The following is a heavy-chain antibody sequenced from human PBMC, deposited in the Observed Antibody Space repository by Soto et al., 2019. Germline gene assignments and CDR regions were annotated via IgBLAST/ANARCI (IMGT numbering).Heavy chain of an antibody. CDR3: ARGPLYDLESGMYWYFDL. D-gene: IGHD1-26*01. CDR1: GASFDSYT. V-gene: IGHV1-69*01. J-gene: IGHJ2*01. CDR2: IIPIFGTT. Sequence: QVQLVQSGAEVRKSGSSVKVSCKLPGASFDSYTITWVRQAPGQGLEWMGGIIPIFGTTNYAQKFQGRLTITADGFTSAAYMDLSSLTSEDTAVYYCARGPLYDLESGMYWYFDLWGRGTLVTVSS.